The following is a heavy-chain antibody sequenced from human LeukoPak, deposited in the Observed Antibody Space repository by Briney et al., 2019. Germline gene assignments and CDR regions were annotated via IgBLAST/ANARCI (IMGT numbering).Heavy chain of an antibody. CDR3: ARGSGYDSSDFDY. CDR2: INPNSGGT. Sequence: ASVTVSCKASGYTFTGYYMHWVRQAPGQGLEWMGWINPNSGGTNYAQKFQGWVTMTRDTSISTAYMELSRLRSDHTAVYYCARGSGYDSSDFDYWGQGTLVTVSS. CDR1: GYTFTGYY. J-gene: IGHJ4*02. V-gene: IGHV1-2*04. D-gene: IGHD3-22*01.